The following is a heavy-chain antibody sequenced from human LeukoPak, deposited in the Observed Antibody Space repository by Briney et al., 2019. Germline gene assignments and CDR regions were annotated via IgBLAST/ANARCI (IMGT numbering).Heavy chain of an antibody. Sequence: GGSLRLSCAASEFTFNNHDMHWVRQAPGKGLEWVAAISYDGGNKYYADSVKGRFTISRDNSKNTLNLQMNSLRTEDTAVFYCAKPRDIDSWAFDVWGQGTMVTVSS. V-gene: IGHV3-30*18. CDR2: ISYDGGNK. CDR3: AKPRDIDSWAFDV. CDR1: EFTFNNHD. D-gene: IGHD2-15*01. J-gene: IGHJ3*01.